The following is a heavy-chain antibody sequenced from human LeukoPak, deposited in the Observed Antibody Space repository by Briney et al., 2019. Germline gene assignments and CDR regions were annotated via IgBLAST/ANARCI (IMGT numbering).Heavy chain of an antibody. D-gene: IGHD4-17*01. CDR1: GFTVSSNY. V-gene: IGHV3-66*01. Sequence: GGSLRLSCAASGFTVSSNYMSWVRQAPGKGLEWVSVIYSGGSTYYADSVKGRFTISRDNSKNTLYLQMNSLRAEDTAVYYCARDDYGSQGDYYGMDVWGQGTTVTVSS. J-gene: IGHJ6*02. CDR2: IYSGGST. CDR3: ARDDYGSQGDYYGMDV.